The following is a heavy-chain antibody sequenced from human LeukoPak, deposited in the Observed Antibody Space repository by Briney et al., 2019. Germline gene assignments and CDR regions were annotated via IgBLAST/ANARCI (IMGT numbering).Heavy chain of an antibody. V-gene: IGHV1-2*04. CDR1: GYTFTGYY. CDR3: ARDLSVAVAGMSDWFDP. Sequence: GASVKVSCKASGYTFTGYYMHWVRQAPGQGLEWMGWINPNSGGTNYAQKFQGWVTMTRDTSISTAYMELSRPRSDDTAVYYCARDLSVAVAGMSDWFDPWGQGTLVTISS. J-gene: IGHJ5*02. D-gene: IGHD6-19*01. CDR2: INPNSGGT.